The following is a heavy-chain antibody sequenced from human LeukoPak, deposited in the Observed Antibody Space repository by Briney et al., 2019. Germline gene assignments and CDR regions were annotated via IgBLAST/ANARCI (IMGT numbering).Heavy chain of an antibody. D-gene: IGHD1-26*01. CDR3: AKDVGKWESLHFFDY. V-gene: IGHV3-53*01. Sequence: GGSLRLSCAASGFTFSNFWMSWVRQAPGKGLEWVSVIYSGGSTYYADSVKGRFTISRDNSKNTLYLQMNSLRGDDTAVYYCAKDVGKWESLHFFDYWGQGTLVTVSS. J-gene: IGHJ4*02. CDR2: IYSGGST. CDR1: GFTFSNFW.